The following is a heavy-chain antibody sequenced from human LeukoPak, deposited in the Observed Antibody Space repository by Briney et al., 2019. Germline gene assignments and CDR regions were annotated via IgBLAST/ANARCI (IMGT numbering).Heavy chain of an antibody. D-gene: IGHD4-17*01. V-gene: IGHV3-30-3*01. Sequence: GRSLRLSCAASGFTFSSYAMHWVRQAPGKGLEWVAVISYDGSNKYYADSVKGRFTISGDNSKNTLYLQMNSLRAEDTAVYYCARGGDYGGNPNFDYWGQGTLVTVSS. CDR1: GFTFSSYA. CDR2: ISYDGSNK. J-gene: IGHJ4*02. CDR3: ARGGDYGGNPNFDY.